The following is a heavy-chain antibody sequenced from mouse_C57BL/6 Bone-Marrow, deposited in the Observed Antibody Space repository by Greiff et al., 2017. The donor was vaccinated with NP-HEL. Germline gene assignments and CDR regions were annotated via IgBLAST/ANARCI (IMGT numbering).Heavy chain of an antibody. CDR1: GFNIKDDY. D-gene: IGHD1-1*01. J-gene: IGHJ1*03. V-gene: IGHV14-4*01. Sequence: EVQLQQSGAELVRPGASVKLSCTASGFNIKDDYMHWVKQRPEQGLEWIGWIDPENGDTEYASKFQGKATITADTSSNTAYLQLSSLTSEDTAVYYCTTTHDYGSSPYWYFDVWGTGTTVTVSS. CDR3: TTTHDYGSSPYWYFDV. CDR2: IDPENGDT.